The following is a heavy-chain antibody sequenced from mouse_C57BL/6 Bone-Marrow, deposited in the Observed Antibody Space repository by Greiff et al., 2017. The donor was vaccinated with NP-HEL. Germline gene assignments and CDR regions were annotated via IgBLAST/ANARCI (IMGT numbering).Heavy chain of an antibody. J-gene: IGHJ2*01. CDR3: ARWGLCQDFDY. V-gene: IGHV1-26*01. CDR2: INPNNGGT. D-gene: IGHD2-13*01. CDR1: GYTFTDYY. Sequence: EVQLQQSGPELVKPGASVKISCKASGYTFTDYYMNWVKQSHGKSLEWIGDINPNNGGTSYNQKFKGKATLTVDKSSSTAYMELRSLTSEDSAVYYCARWGLCQDFDYWGQGTTLTVSS.